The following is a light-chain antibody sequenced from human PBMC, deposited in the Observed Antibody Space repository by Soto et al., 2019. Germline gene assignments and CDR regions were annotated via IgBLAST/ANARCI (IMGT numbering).Light chain of an antibody. CDR3: QAWDSSTEV. V-gene: IGLV3-1*01. J-gene: IGLJ3*02. CDR2: QDS. Sequence: YELTQPPSVSVSPGQTASITCSGEKLGDKYACWYQQKPGQSPVLVIYQDSKRPSGIPERFSGSNSGNTATLTISGTQAMDEADYYCQAWDSSTEVFGGGTKLTVL. CDR1: KLGDKY.